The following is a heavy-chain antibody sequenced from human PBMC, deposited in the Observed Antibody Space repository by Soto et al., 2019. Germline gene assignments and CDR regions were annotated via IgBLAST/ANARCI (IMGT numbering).Heavy chain of an antibody. V-gene: IGHV3-15*01. CDR2: IKRRADGGTT. D-gene: IGHD2-15*01. CDR1: GFTFSNVW. Sequence: EVQLVESGGGLVKPGGSLSLCCAASGFTFSNVWMSWVRQAPGKGLEWVGRIKRRADGGTTDYATPVRGRFTVSRDDSKNTLYLQMNSLKTEDTAVYYCTAGYCSGGSCYSVVYWGQGTLVTVSS. CDR3: TAGYCSGGSCYSVVY. J-gene: IGHJ4*02.